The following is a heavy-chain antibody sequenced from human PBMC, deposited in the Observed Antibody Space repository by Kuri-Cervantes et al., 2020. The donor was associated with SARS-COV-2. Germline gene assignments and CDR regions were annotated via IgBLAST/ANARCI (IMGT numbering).Heavy chain of an antibody. CDR1: GFTFSDYC. J-gene: IGHJ6*03. D-gene: IGHD3-3*01. Sequence: GGSLRLSCAASGFTFSDYCMSWIRQAPGKGLEWVSYISSSGSTIYYADSVKGRFTISRDNSKNTLYLQMNSLRAEDTAVYYCARDDYDFWSGLPYYMDVWGKGTTVTVSS. CDR2: ISSSGSTI. CDR3: ARDDYDFWSGLPYYMDV. V-gene: IGHV3-11*04.